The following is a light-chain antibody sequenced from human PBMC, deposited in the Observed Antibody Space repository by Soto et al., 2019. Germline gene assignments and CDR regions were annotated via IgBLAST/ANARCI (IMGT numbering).Light chain of an antibody. CDR1: QSVSSNY. J-gene: IGKJ2*01. V-gene: IGKV3-20*01. Sequence: EIVLTQSPGTLSLSPGERATLFCRASQSVSSNYLAWYQQKPGQAPRLLIYGASRGAAGIPDRFSGSGSGTDFTLTISRLEPEDFAVYFCQQYGRPPMFTFGQGTKLEVK. CDR3: QQYGRPPMFT. CDR2: GAS.